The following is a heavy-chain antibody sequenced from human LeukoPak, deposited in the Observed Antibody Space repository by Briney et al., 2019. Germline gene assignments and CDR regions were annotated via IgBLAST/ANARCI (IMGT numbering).Heavy chain of an antibody. J-gene: IGHJ4*02. V-gene: IGHV3-30-3*01. Sequence: GRSLRLSCAASGFTFSSHAMHWVRQAPGKGLERVAVISYDGSNKYYADSVKGRFTISRDNSKNTLYLQMNSLRAEDTAVYYCARETAGGDFDYWGQGTLVTVSS. CDR1: GFTFSSHA. CDR3: ARETAGGDFDY. D-gene: IGHD2-21*01. CDR2: ISYDGSNK.